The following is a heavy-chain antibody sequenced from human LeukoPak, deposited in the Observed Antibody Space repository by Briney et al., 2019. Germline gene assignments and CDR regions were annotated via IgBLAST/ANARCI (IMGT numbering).Heavy chain of an antibody. D-gene: IGHD4-17*01. V-gene: IGHV1-69*13. CDR3: ARDGMEGDYGDYVRPY. CDR2: IIPIFGTA. J-gene: IGHJ4*02. Sequence: SVKVSCKASGGTFSSYAISWVRQAPGQGLEWMGGIIPIFGTANYAQKFQGRVTITADESTSTAYMELSSLRSEDTAVYYCARDGMEGDYGDYVRPYWGQGTLVTVSS. CDR1: GGTFSSYA.